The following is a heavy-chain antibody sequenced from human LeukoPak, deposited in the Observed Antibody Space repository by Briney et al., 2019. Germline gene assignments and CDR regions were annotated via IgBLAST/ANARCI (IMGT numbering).Heavy chain of an antibody. CDR1: GFTFSSYS. V-gene: IGHV3-21*04. CDR2: ISSSSSYI. CDR3: ARATSISPSNFDY. Sequence: GGSLRLSCAASGFTFSSYSMNWVRQAPGKGLEWVSSISSSSSYIYYADSVKGRFTISRDNAKNSLYLQMNSLRAEDTAVYYCARATSISPSNFDYWGQGTLVTVSS. D-gene: IGHD2/OR15-2a*01. J-gene: IGHJ4*02.